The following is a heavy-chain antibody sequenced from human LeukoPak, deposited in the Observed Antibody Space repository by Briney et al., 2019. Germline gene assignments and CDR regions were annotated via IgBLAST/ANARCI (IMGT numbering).Heavy chain of an antibody. CDR3: ARVVTSGIAAAGLNWFDP. Sequence: GGSLRLSCAASGFTFSSYGMHWVRQAPGKGLEWVAFIWYDGSNKYYADSVKGRFTISRDNSKNTLYLQMNSLRAEDTAVYYCARVVTSGIAAAGLNWFDPWGQGTLVTVSS. V-gene: IGHV3-33*01. J-gene: IGHJ5*02. D-gene: IGHD6-13*01. CDR1: GFTFSSYG. CDR2: IWYDGSNK.